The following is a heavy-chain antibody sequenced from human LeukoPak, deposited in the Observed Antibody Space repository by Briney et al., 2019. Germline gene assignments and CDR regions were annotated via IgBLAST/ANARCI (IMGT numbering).Heavy chain of an antibody. J-gene: IGHJ4*02. D-gene: IGHD2-15*01. CDR1: GGSVSSHY. CDR3: AKSGEGGAY. V-gene: IGHV4-59*02. Sequence: SETLSLTCTVSGGSVSSHYWSWIRQPPGKGLEWIGYIYYSRSTIYSPSLQGRVTIIINTSKNQFSLNLSSVTAADTAVYYCAKSGEGGAYWGQGTLVTVSS. CDR2: IYYSRST.